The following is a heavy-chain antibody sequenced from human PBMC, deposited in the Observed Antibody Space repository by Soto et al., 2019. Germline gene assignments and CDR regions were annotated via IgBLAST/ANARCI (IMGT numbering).Heavy chain of an antibody. V-gene: IGHV3-23*01. CDR2: ISGNGVTT. Sequence: GSLRRACVASVFSVNSYAMTWVRQAPGKGLEWVSTISGNGVTTHYADAVKGRFTISRDNSKNTVFLQMNTLRADDTALYYCAKGKAHTMFGVDTLFDYWGQGTLVTVSS. CDR1: VFSVNSYA. D-gene: IGHD3-3*01. CDR3: AKGKAHTMFGVDTLFDY. J-gene: IGHJ4*02.